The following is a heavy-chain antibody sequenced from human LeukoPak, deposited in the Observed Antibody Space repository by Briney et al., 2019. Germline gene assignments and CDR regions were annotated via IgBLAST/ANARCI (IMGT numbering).Heavy chain of an antibody. D-gene: IGHD4-11*01. CDR3: ARGDYTDYTFYV. CDR1: GGSLSGYY. CDR2: INHSGAT. J-gene: IGHJ3*01. V-gene: IGHV4-34*01. Sequence: PSETLSRTCTVYGGSLSGYYWSWIRQPPGKGLEWIGEINHSGATSYNPSLKSRVTISADTSRNQFSLKLTSVTAADTAVYYCARGDYTDYTFYVWGQGTMVTVSS.